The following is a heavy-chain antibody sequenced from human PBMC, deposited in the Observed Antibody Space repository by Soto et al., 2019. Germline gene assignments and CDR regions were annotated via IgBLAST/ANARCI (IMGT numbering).Heavy chain of an antibody. Sequence: PGGSLRLSCAASGFTFSSYDIHWVRQATGKGLEWVSGIGTAGDTYYAGSVKGRFTISRENAKNSLYLQMNSLRAGDTAVYYCARGALGFDPWGQGTLVTVSS. CDR3: ARGALGFDP. J-gene: IGHJ5*02. CDR1: GFTFSSYD. V-gene: IGHV3-13*04. D-gene: IGHD6-6*01. CDR2: IGTAGDT.